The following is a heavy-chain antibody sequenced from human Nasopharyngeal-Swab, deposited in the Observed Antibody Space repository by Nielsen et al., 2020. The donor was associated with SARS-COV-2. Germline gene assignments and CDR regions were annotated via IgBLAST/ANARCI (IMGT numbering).Heavy chain of an antibody. V-gene: IGHV3-74*01. CDR3: ARGGFLDY. CDR1: GFTFSTYW. D-gene: IGHD2-15*01. CDR2: INEDGSST. J-gene: IGHJ4*02. Sequence: GESLKISCAASGFTFSTYWMHWVRQAPGEGLVWVSRINEDGSSTSYADSLKGRFTISRDNAKNTLYLQMNSLRAEDTAVYYCARGGFLDYWGQGTLVTVSS.